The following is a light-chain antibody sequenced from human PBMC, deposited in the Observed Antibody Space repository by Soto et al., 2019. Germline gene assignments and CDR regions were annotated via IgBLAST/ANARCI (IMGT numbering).Light chain of an antibody. Sequence: TLMTQSPVTLSMSPGKTATRSCMSSQVIVFHLAWYLRSPVQTPRLVIYSASIRAPGVPDRFSGSGSGKEFTLAVNSVQSEDFAVYYCQQYDDWTMYTVGQGTKVDSK. J-gene: IGKJ2*01. CDR1: QVIVFH. V-gene: IGKV3-15*01. CDR3: QQYDDWTMYT. CDR2: SAS.